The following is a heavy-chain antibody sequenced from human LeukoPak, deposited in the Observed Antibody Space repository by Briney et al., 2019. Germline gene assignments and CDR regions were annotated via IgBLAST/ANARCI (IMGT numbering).Heavy chain of an antibody. CDR2: IYHSGST. CDR3: ARDRGYDILTGYYYSDAFDI. Sequence: SETLSLTCAVSGGSTSSSNWWSWVRQPPGKGLEWIGEIYHSGSTNYNPSLKSRVTISVDTSKNQFSLKLSSVTAADTAVYYCARDRGYDILTGYYYSDAFDIWGQGTMVTVSS. V-gene: IGHV4-4*02. J-gene: IGHJ3*02. CDR1: GGSTSSSNW. D-gene: IGHD3-9*01.